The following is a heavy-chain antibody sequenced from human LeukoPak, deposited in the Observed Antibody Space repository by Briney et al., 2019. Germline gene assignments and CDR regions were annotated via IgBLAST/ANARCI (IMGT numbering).Heavy chain of an antibody. V-gene: IGHV3-23*01. CDR1: GFTFSTYT. Sequence: PGGSLRLSCTAAGFTFSTYTMSWVRQAPGKGLEWVSTISDSGGRPYYADSVKGRFTISRDNSKNTLYLQMNSLRAEDTAVYYCAKGSYTSWCFDYWGQGTLVTVSS. CDR2: ISDSGGRP. D-gene: IGHD2-2*01. CDR3: AKGSYTSWCFDY. J-gene: IGHJ4*02.